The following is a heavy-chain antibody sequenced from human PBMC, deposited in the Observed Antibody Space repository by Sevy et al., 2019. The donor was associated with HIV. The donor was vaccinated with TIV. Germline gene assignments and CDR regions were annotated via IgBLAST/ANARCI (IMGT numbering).Heavy chain of an antibody. D-gene: IGHD2-15*01. Sequence: GGSLRLSCAASGFTFSSYAMSWVRQAPGKGLEWVSAISGSGGSTYYADSVKGRFTSSRDNTKNTLYLQMNSLRAEGTAVYCCARAFLKGDSSYYWGQGTLVTVSS. CDR1: GFTFSSYA. CDR2: ISGSGGST. V-gene: IGHV3-23*01. CDR3: ARAFLKGDSSYY. J-gene: IGHJ4*02.